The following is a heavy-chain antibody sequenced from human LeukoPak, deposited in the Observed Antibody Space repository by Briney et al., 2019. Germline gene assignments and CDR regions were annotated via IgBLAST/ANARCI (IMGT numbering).Heavy chain of an antibody. CDR3: IRHADTAMVSLV. V-gene: IGHV3-73*01. J-gene: IGHJ6*04. CDR2: IRSKANSYAT. CDR1: GFTFSGSA. D-gene: IGHD5-18*01. Sequence: GGSLRLSCAASGFTFSGSAMHWVRQASGKGLEWVGRIRSKANSYATAYAASVKGRFTISRDDSKNTAYLQMNSLKTEDTAVYYCIRHADTAMVSLVWGKGTTVTVSS.